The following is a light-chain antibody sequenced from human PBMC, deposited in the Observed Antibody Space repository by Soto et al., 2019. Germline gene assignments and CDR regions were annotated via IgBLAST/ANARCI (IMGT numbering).Light chain of an antibody. CDR2: EAS. CDR1: QSISNW. Sequence: DIQMTQSPSTVSASVGDRVTITCRASQSISNWLAWYQKTPGKAPKLLIYEASSLESGVPSRFTGSGSGTEFTLTISNLQPDDFATYYCQQYNSHSGAFGPGTKVDIK. J-gene: IGKJ3*01. V-gene: IGKV1-5*01. CDR3: QQYNSHSGA.